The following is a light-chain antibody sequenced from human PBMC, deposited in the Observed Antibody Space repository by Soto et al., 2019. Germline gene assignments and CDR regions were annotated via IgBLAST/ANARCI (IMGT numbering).Light chain of an antibody. CDR3: QQYGSSPWT. Sequence: EIVLTQSPGTLSLSPGERATLSCRASQIVSTTYLAWYQQKPGQAPRLLIYGSSSRAPGIPDRFSGSGSGTDFTLTISRLEPEDFAVYYCQQYGSSPWTFGQGTKVEI. CDR1: QIVSTTY. CDR2: GSS. V-gene: IGKV3-20*01. J-gene: IGKJ1*01.